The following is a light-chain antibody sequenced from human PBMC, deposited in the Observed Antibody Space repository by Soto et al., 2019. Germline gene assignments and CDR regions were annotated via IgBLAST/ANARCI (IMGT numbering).Light chain of an antibody. CDR1: QSVSSY. Sequence: EIVLRQSPATLSLSPGERATLSCRASQSVSSYLAWYQQKPGQAPRLLIYDASNRATGIPARFSGSGSGTEFTLTISSLQSEDFAVYYCQQYNNGPPITFDQETRLEIK. V-gene: IGKV3-11*01. CDR3: QQYNNGPPIT. J-gene: IGKJ5*01. CDR2: DAS.